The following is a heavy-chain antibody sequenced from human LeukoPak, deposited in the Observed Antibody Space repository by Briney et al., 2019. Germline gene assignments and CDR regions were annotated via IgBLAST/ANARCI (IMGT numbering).Heavy chain of an antibody. J-gene: IGHJ4*02. Sequence: SETLSLTCSVSVGFTTYDYWNWIRQPAGKAPEWIGRIHTTGSTNYNPSLKSRLTMTLDKSKKQFSLKVTSMTAANTALYYCARGGGNRHFDSWGQGILVTVSS. D-gene: IGHD2-15*01. V-gene: IGHV4-4*07. CDR3: ARGGGNRHFDS. CDR1: VGFTTYDY. CDR2: IHTTGST.